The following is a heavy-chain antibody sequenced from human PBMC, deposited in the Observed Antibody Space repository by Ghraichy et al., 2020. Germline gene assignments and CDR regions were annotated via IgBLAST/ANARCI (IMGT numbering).Heavy chain of an antibody. D-gene: IGHD3-16*01. CDR2: IYHSGST. CDR3: ARIRGDYYYYYMDV. J-gene: IGHJ6*03. CDR1: GGSISSGGYS. V-gene: IGHV4-30-2*01. Sequence: SETLSLTCAVSGGSISSGGYSWSWIRQPPGKGLEWIGYIYHSGSTYYNPSLKSRVTISVDRSKNQFSLKLSSVTAADTAVYYCARIRGDYYYYYMDVWGKGTTVTVSS.